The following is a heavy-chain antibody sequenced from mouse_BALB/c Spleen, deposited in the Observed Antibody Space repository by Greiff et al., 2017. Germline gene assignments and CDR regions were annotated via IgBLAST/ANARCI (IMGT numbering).Heavy chain of an antibody. V-gene: IGHV3-6*02. J-gene: IGHJ3*01. D-gene: IGHD2-4*01. CDR2: ISYDGSN. CDR3: AREGDYDEFAY. Sequence: EVKLMESGPGLVKPSQSLSLTCSVTGYSITSGYYWNWIRQFPGNKLEWMGYISYDGSNNYNPSLKNRISITRDTSKNQFFLKLNSVTTEDTATYYCAREGDYDEFAYWGQGTLVTVSA. CDR1: GYSITSGYY.